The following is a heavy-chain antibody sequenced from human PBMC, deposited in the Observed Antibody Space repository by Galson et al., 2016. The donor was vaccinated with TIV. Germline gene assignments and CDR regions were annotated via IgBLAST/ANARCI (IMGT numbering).Heavy chain of an antibody. Sequence: SLRLSCAASGFTFSSYGLHWVRQAPGKGLEWVAFMSYDGSDINYADSVKGRFTISRDKSKNTLYLQMNSLRPEDTAVYSCARVFASYNFDYWGQGTLVTVSS. V-gene: IGHV3-30*04. CDR2: MSYDGSDI. CDR1: GFTFSSYG. J-gene: IGHJ4*02. D-gene: IGHD3-10*02. CDR3: ARVFASYNFDY.